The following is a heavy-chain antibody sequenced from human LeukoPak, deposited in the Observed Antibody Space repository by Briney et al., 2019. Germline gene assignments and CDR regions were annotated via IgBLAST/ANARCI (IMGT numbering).Heavy chain of an antibody. Sequence: SGPTLVKPTQTLTLTCTYSGLSLTSSGEGVVWIRQPPGKALEWLAFIYWDDDKNYNPSLRRSLTVAKDTSRSQVILTMTNMDPVDTATYYCAHRRRHGDFDWLFDYWGQGTLVTVSS. CDR1: GLSLTSSGEG. CDR3: AHRRRHGDFDWLFDY. J-gene: IGHJ4*02. CDR2: IYWDDDK. D-gene: IGHD3-9*01. V-gene: IGHV2-5*02.